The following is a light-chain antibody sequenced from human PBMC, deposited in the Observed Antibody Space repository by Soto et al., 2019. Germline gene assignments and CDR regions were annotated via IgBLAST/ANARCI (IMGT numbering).Light chain of an antibody. V-gene: IGKV4-1*01. Sequence: DIVMTQSPDSLAVSLGERATINCKSSQSVLYSSNNKNYLAWYQQKPGQPPKVLIYWASTRESGVPDRFSGSGSETDFTLTISSLQAEDVAVYYCQQYYTTPYTFGQGTKVEIK. J-gene: IGKJ2*01. CDR3: QQYYTTPYT. CDR1: QSVLYSSNNKNY. CDR2: WAS.